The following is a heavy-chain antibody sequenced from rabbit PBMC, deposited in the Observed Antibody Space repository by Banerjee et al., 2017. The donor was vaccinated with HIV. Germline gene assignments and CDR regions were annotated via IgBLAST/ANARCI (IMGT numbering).Heavy chain of an antibody. CDR3: ARTPYYVSVWEWGYYFNL. V-gene: IGHV1S45*01. CDR2: IDIGSSGYI. CDR1: GLDFSSSYW. D-gene: IGHD4-1*01. J-gene: IGHJ4*01. Sequence: QEQLEESGGDLVQPEGSLTLTCTASGLDFSSSYWICWVRQAPGKGLEWIGCIDIGSSGYIDYATWAKGRFTISKISSTTVTLQMTSLTAADTATYFCARTPYYVSVWEWGYYFNLWGPGTLVTVS.